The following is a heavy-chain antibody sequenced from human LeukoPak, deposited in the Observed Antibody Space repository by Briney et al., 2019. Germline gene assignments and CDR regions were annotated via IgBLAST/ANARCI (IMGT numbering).Heavy chain of an antibody. Sequence: GGSLRLSCAASGFTFSSYWMSWVRQASGKGLEWVDNIKQDGSEKYYVDSVKGRFTISRDNAKNSLYLQMNSLRAEDTAVYYGAIDPGSGYTDVWGKGATVTVSS. CDR2: IKQDGSEK. V-gene: IGHV3-7*01. J-gene: IGHJ6*03. CDR3: AIDPGSGYTDV. CDR1: GFTFSSYW. D-gene: IGHD3-10*01.